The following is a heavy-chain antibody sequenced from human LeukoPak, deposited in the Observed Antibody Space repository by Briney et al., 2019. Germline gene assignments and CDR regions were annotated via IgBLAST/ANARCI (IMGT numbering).Heavy chain of an antibody. CDR2: ISSSSSTI. V-gene: IGHV3-48*01. CDR1: GFTFSSYS. CDR3: ARAPKDCSGGSCYFPGY. J-gene: IGHJ4*02. D-gene: IGHD2-15*01. Sequence: GRSLRLSCAASGFTFSSYSMNWVRQAPGKGLEWVSYISSSSSTIYYADSVKGRFTISIDNAKNSLYLQMNSLRAEDTAVYYCARAPKDCSGGSCYFPGYWGQGTLVTVSS.